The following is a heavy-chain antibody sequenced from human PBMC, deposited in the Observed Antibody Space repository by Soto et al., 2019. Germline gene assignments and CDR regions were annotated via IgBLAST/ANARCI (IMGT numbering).Heavy chain of an antibody. CDR2: ISAYNGNT. CDR3: ARDVPATAAFLWDF. D-gene: IGHD3-3*02. J-gene: IGHJ4*02. V-gene: IGHV1-18*04. Sequence: QVQLVQSGAVVRKPGASVKVSCRGSGYTFGNFGISWLREAPGQGLEWMGWISAYNGNTHYAQRLQGRVTLTTDTSRSTGYMELRSLTPDDTAVYFSARDVPATAAFLWDFWGQGTLVTVSS. CDR1: GYTFGNFG.